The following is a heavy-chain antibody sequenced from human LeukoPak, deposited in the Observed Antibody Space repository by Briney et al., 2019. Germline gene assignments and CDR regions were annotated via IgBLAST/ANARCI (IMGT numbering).Heavy chain of an antibody. D-gene: IGHD5-24*01. Sequence: GGFLRLSCAASGFTVSSNYMNWVRQAPGKGLEWVSVIYGGGNIYYADSVKGRFTISRDNSKNTLYLQMNSLRAEDTAVYYCARGAGYNYPYYFDYWGQGTLVTVSS. CDR2: IYGGGNI. V-gene: IGHV3-53*01. CDR3: ARGAGYNYPYYFDY. CDR1: GFTVSSNY. J-gene: IGHJ4*02.